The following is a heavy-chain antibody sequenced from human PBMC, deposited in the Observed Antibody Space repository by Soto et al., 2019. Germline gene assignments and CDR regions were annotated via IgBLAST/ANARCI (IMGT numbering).Heavy chain of an antibody. V-gene: IGHV3-30*18. CDR1: GFTFSNYA. Sequence: SLRLSCAASGFTFSNYAMHWVRQAPGKGLEWVAVISYDGSNKYYADSVKGRFTISRDNSRNTLYLQMNSLRAEDTAVYYCAKGGSRYYDILTGSQAFDIWGQGTMVTVSS. D-gene: IGHD3-9*01. CDR2: ISYDGSNK. CDR3: AKGGSRYYDILTGSQAFDI. J-gene: IGHJ3*02.